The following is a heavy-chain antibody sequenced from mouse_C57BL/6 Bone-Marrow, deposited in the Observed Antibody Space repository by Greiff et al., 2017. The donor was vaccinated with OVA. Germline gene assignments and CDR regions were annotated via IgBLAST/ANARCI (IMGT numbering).Heavy chain of an antibody. CDR3: AREGYYPAWFAY. V-gene: IGHV1-4*01. Sequence: VQLQQSGAELARPGASVKMSCKASGYTFTSYTMHWVKQRPGQGLEWIGYINPSSGYTKYNQKFKDKATLTADKSSSTAYMQLSSLTSEDAAVYYCAREGYYPAWFAYWGQGTLVTVSA. D-gene: IGHD2-3*01. J-gene: IGHJ3*01. CDR1: GYTFTSYT. CDR2: INPSSGYT.